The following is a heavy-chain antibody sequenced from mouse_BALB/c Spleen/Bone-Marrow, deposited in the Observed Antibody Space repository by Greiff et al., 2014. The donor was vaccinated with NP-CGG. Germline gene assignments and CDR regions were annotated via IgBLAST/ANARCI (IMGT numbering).Heavy chain of an antibody. Sequence: EVQLQQSGAELVKPGASVKLSCTASGFNIKDTYMHWVKQRPEQGLEWIGRIDPANGNTKYDPKFQDKATITTDTSSNTAYLQLSSLTSEDTAVYYCARDEYDDYYAMDYWGQGTSVTVSS. D-gene: IGHD2-4*01. CDR1: GFNIKDTY. J-gene: IGHJ4*01. CDR2: IDPANGNT. V-gene: IGHV14-3*02. CDR3: ARDEYDDYYAMDY.